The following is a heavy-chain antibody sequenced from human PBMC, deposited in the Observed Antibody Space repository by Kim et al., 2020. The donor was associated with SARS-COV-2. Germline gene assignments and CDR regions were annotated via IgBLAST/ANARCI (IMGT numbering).Heavy chain of an antibody. D-gene: IGHD2-21*01. CDR2: IRSKAYGGTT. J-gene: IGHJ1*01. CDR3: TRGVLLPQYFHY. CDR1: GFTFGDYA. V-gene: IGHV3-49*04. Sequence: GGSLRLSCTASGFTFGDYAMSWVRQAPGKGLEWVGFIRSKAYGGTTEYAASVKGRFTISRDDSKSIAYLQMNGLKTEDTAVYYCTRGVLLPQYFHYWGQGTLVTVSS.